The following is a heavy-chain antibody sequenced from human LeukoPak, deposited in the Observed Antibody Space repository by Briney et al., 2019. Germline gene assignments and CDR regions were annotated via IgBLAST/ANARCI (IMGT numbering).Heavy chain of an antibody. CDR2: IFPGDSDT. V-gene: IGHV5-51*01. J-gene: IGHJ1*01. CDR1: GYSFTRYW. D-gene: IGHD3-22*01. Sequence: GESLKISCKGAGYSFTRYWIAWVRQMPGKGLEWMGIIFPGDSDTRYSPSFQGQVTISADKSISTAYLQWSSLKAPYTAIYYCASPLGSSGYYRLWGQGTLVTVSS. CDR3: ASPLGSSGYYRL.